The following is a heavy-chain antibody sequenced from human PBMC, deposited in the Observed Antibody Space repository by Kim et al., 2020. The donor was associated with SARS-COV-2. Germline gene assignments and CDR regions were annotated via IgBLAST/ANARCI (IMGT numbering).Heavy chain of an antibody. V-gene: IGHV4-34*01. D-gene: IGHD3-3*01. Sequence: LESRVTISVDTTKNQFSLKPSSVTAADTAVYYCARLTRRFLEWLLFFDYWGQGTLVTVSS. J-gene: IGHJ4*02. CDR3: ARLTRRFLEWLLFFDY.